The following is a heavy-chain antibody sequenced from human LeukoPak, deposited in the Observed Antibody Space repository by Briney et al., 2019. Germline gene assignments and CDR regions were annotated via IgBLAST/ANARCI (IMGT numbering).Heavy chain of an antibody. CDR2: INSDGSST. CDR3: ARASDSSGYYDY. D-gene: IGHD3-22*01. Sequence: GSLRLSCAASGFTFSSYWMHWVRQAPGKGLVWVSRINSDGSSTSYADSVKGRLTISRDNAKNTLYLQMNSLRAEDAAVYYCARASDSSGYYDYWGQGTLVTVSS. CDR1: GFTFSSYW. V-gene: IGHV3-74*01. J-gene: IGHJ4*02.